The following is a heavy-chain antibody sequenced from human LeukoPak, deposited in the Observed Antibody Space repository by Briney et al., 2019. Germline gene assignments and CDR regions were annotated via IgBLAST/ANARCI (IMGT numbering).Heavy chain of an antibody. J-gene: IGHJ5*02. CDR2: MYYSGST. V-gene: IGHV4-30-4*01. D-gene: IGHD3-22*01. CDR3: ARPYYYDSRIDP. Sequence: SQTLSLTCTVSGGSISSGDYYWSWIRQPPGKGLEWIAYMYYSGSTYYNPSLKSRVTMSADTSKNQLSLKLSSVTAADTAVYYCARPYYYDSRIDPWGQGILVTVYS. CDR1: GGSISSGDYY.